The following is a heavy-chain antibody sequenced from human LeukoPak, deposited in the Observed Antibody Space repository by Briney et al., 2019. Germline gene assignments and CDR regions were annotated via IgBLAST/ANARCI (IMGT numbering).Heavy chain of an antibody. D-gene: IGHD3-3*01. Sequence: HSGGSLRLSCTASGFTFGDYAMSWVRQAPGKGLEWVGFIRSKAYGGTTEYAASVKGRFTISRDDSKSIAYLQMNSLKTEDTAVYYCTRLGFLEWSYFDCWGQGTLVTVSS. J-gene: IGHJ4*02. V-gene: IGHV3-49*04. CDR2: IRSKAYGGTT. CDR1: GFTFGDYA. CDR3: TRLGFLEWSYFDC.